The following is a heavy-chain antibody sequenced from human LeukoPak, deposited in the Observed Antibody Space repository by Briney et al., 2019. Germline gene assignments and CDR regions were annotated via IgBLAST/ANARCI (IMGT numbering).Heavy chain of an antibody. Sequence: GGSLRLSCAATGFTFSSYAMSWVRQAPGKGLEWVSGISGSGGSPYYADPGKGRFTISRDNSKNTLYLQMTSLRAEDTAIYYCAKSSYSILSNYDGALDYWGQGTLVTVSS. D-gene: IGHD3-3*01. CDR2: ISGSGGSP. CDR1: GFTFSSYA. J-gene: IGHJ4*02. CDR3: AKSSYSILSNYDGALDY. V-gene: IGHV3-23*01.